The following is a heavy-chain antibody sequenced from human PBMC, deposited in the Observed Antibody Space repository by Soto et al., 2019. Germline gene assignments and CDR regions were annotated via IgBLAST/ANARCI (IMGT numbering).Heavy chain of an antibody. CDR3: ARKSSSSSWFDP. V-gene: IGHV1-18*01. D-gene: IGHD6-6*01. CDR2: ISTYDGNT. Sequence: ASVKVSCKASGYTFFTYGITWVRQAPGQGLEWMGWISTYDGNTDYAQKLQGRVTMTTDTSTRTAYMELRSLRSDDTAVYYCARKSSSSSWFDPRGQGTLVTVSS. J-gene: IGHJ5*02. CDR1: GYTFFTYG.